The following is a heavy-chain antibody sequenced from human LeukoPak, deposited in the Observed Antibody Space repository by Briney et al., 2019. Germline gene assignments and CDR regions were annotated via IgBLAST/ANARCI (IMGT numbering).Heavy chain of an antibody. V-gene: IGHV3-53*01. CDR1: GFSVSSNY. CDR2: IYSGGST. J-gene: IGHJ3*02. D-gene: IGHD3-22*01. CDR3: ASRFTMIPHGDAFDI. Sequence: GGSLRLSCAASGFSVSSNYMSWVRQAPGKGLEWVSVIYSGGSTYYADSVKGRFTISRDNSKNTLYLQMNSLRAEDTAVYYCASRFTMIPHGDAFDIWGQGTMVTVSS.